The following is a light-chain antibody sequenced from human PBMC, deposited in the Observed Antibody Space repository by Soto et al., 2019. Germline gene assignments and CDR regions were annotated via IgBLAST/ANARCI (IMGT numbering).Light chain of an antibody. V-gene: IGKV1-5*01. J-gene: IGKJ4*01. CDR1: QSVSGW. CDR2: DAS. CDR3: QQYDILPIT. Sequence: DIQMTQSPSTLSASVGDTVTVTCRASQSVSGWLAWYQQKPGKAPKLLIHDASILQTGVPSRFSGSGSGTDFTFTITSLQPEDIATYYCQQYDILPITFGGGTKVDIK.